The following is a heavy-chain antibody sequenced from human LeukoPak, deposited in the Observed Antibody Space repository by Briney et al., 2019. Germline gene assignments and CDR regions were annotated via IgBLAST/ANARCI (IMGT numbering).Heavy chain of an antibody. CDR1: GYAFNKYG. D-gene: IGHD3-10*01. V-gene: IGHV1-18*01. CDR3: ARDRSGSLVAFDF. J-gene: IGHJ3*01. CDR2: SSTYNGDR. Sequence: GASVRVSCKASGYAFNKYGIGWLRQAPGQNLEWMGWSSTYNGDRKSAQKFQGRVTMTTDTPTSTAYMELRNLRSDDTAMYYCARDRSGSLVAFDFWGPGTMVTVSS.